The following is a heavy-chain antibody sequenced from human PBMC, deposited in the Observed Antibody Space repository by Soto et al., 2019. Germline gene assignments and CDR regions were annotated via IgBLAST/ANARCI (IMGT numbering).Heavy chain of an antibody. Sequence: QVQLQESGPGLVKPSGTLSLTCAVSGGSISSSNWWSWVRQPPGKGLEWIGEIYHSGSTNYNPSLKRRVTISVDQPKNQFSLKLSSVTAAYTAVYYCARDAAAGHLRNSWFDPWGQGTLVTVSS. J-gene: IGHJ5*02. D-gene: IGHD6-13*01. CDR1: GGSISSSNW. V-gene: IGHV4-4*02. CDR3: ARDAAAGHLRNSWFDP. CDR2: IYHSGST.